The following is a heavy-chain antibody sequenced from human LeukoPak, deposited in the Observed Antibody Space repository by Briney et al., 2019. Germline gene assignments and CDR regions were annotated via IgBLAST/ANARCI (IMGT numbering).Heavy chain of an antibody. J-gene: IGHJ6*02. CDR2: ISGSGGST. Sequence: PGGSLRLSCAASGFTLSTYAMSWVRQAPGKGLEWVSAISGSGGSTYYADSVKGRFTISRDNSKNTLFLQMNSLRAEDTAVYYCAKMSGYDFTSYYYGMDVWGQGTTVTVSS. V-gene: IGHV3-23*01. D-gene: IGHD5-12*01. CDR3: AKMSGYDFTSYYYGMDV. CDR1: GFTLSTYA.